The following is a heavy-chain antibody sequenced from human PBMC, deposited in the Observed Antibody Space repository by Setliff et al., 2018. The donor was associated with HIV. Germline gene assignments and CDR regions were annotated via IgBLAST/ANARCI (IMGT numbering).Heavy chain of an antibody. CDR2: IKEDGSEK. Sequence: GGSLRLSCAASGFIFRNYWMTWVRQAPGKGLEWVANIKEDGSEKYHVDSVKGRFTISRDNAKNSLYLQMNNLRVEDTAVYYCATQRVCDIWGQGTMVTVSS. CDR3: ATQRVCDI. J-gene: IGHJ3*02. D-gene: IGHD6-25*01. V-gene: IGHV3-7*03. CDR1: GFIFRNYW.